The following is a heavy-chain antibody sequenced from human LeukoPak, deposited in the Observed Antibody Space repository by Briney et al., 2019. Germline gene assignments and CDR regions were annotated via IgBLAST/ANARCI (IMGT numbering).Heavy chain of an antibody. V-gene: IGHV4-4*07. CDR2: VYSSGST. CDR3: ARHYCGGDCYSRWYFDL. Sequence: SSETLSLTCTVSGGSISNYYWSWIRQPAGKGLEWIGRVYSSGSTNYNPSLKSRVTMSVDTSKTQFCLKLSSVTAADTAVYYCARHYCGGDCYSRWYFDLWGRGTLVTVSS. J-gene: IGHJ2*01. D-gene: IGHD2-21*02. CDR1: GGSISNYY.